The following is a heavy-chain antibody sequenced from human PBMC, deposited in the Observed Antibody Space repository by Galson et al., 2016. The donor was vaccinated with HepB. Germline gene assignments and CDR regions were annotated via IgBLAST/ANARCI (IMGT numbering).Heavy chain of an antibody. V-gene: IGHV3-21*01. CDR1: GFSFSDYG. CDR2: ISSGSVHI. D-gene: IGHD2-21*02. J-gene: IGHJ4*02. Sequence: SLRLSCAASGFSFSDYGIIWVRQAPGKGLDWVSYISSGSVHIYYADSMKGRFTISRDNAKNSVYLQMNSLTAEDTAVYYCARGVYCGGDCYPYYFDTWGQGTPVTVSS. CDR3: ARGVYCGGDCYPYYFDT.